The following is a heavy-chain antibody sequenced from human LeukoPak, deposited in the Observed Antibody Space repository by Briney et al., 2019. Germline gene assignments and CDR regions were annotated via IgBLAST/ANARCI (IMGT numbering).Heavy chain of an antibody. CDR3: ARGTFSMYSSGWYVGD. CDR2: ISSSGSTT. Sequence: GGSLRLSCAASGITLSSYDMHWVRQAPGKGLDWVSLISSSGSTTDYADSVKGRFTISRDNGKNSLYLQMNSLRAEDTAIYYCARGTFSMYSSGWYVGDWGQGTLVTVSS. J-gene: IGHJ4*02. D-gene: IGHD6-19*01. V-gene: IGHV3-48*03. CDR1: GITLSSYD.